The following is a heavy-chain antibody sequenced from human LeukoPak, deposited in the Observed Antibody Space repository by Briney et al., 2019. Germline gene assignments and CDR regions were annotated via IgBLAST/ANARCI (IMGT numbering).Heavy chain of an antibody. V-gene: IGHV1-46*01. CDR3: ARAKFMAAPTG. Sequence: GASVTVSCKASGYTFTSYYMHWVRQAPGQGLEWMGIINPSGGSTSYAQKFQGRVTMTRDMSTSTVYMELSSLRSEDTAVYYCARAKFMAAPTGWGQGTLVTVSS. CDR2: INPSGGST. D-gene: IGHD6-6*01. CDR1: GYTFTSYY. J-gene: IGHJ4*02.